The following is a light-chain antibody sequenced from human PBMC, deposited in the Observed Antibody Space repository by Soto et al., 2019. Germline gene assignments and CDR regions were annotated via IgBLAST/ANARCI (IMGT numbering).Light chain of an antibody. V-gene: IGLV1-40*01. CDR3: QSYDSSRSPLYV. CDR2: ANN. CDR1: SSNIGAGYD. J-gene: IGLJ1*01. Sequence: QSVLTQPPSVSGAPGQRVSISCTGSSSNIGAGYDVHWYQHLPGTAPKLLIYANNNRPSGVPDRFSGSKSGTSASLASTGLQAEDEADYYCQSYDSSRSPLYVFGTGTKLTVL.